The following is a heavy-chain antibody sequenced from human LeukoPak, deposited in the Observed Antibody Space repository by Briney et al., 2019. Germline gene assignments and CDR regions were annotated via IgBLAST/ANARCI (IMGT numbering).Heavy chain of an antibody. J-gene: IGHJ4*02. V-gene: IGHV3-30*03. CDR1: GFSFGSYG. Sequence: GGSLRLSCAASGFSFGSYGIHWVRQAPGKGLEWVAVISHEGSAKYHADSVKGRFTVSRDNPKNMVYLQMNSLRAEDTAVYYCAILHSDGYGLDYWGQGTLVTVSS. CDR2: ISHEGSAK. D-gene: IGHD5-24*01. CDR3: AILHSDGYGLDY.